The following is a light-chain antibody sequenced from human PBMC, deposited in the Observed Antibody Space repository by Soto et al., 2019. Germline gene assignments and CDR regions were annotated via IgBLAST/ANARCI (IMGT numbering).Light chain of an antibody. J-gene: IGKJ1*01. CDR1: QSVSSSY. CDR3: QQYGSSPWT. V-gene: IGKV3-20*01. Sequence: IVLTQSPAILALSPGDRATLSCRSSQSVSSSYLAWYQHKPGQAPRLLIHGASSRVTGIPDRFSGSGSGTEFTLTISRLEPEDFAVYYCQQYGSSPWTFGQGTKVDIK. CDR2: GAS.